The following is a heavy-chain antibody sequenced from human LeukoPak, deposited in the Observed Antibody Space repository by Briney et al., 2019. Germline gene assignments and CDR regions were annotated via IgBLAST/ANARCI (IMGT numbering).Heavy chain of an antibody. CDR1: GGTFSSYA. J-gene: IGHJ5*02. V-gene: IGHV1-69*05. CDR2: IIPIFGTA. D-gene: IGHD3-3*01. CDR3: AYDFWSGYYTGYNWFDP. Sequence: SVKVSCKASGGTFSSYAISWVRQAPGQGLEWMGRIIPIFGTANYAQKFQGRVTITTDESTSTAYMELSSLRSEDTAVYYCAYDFWSGYYTGYNWFDPWGQGTLVIVSS.